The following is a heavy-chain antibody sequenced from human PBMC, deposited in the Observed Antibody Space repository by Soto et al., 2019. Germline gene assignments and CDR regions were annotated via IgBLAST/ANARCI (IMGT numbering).Heavy chain of an antibody. J-gene: IGHJ4*02. V-gene: IGHV4-4*02. Sequence: QVQLQESGPGLVKPSGTLSLTCAVFGGSISNSNWWTWVRQPPGKGLDWIGEIFHSGSTNYNSSLLGRVALSVDKANTQFSLKLSSVTAADTAVYYCAHRPIVGAAIWGQGTLVTVSS. CDR1: GGSISNSNW. D-gene: IGHD1-26*01. CDR3: AHRPIVGAAI. CDR2: IFHSGST.